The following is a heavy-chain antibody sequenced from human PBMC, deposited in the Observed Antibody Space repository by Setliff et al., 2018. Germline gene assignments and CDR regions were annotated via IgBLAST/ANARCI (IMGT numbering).Heavy chain of an antibody. CDR1: GYSFTSYW. CDR2: IYPGNADN. Sequence: PGESLKISCQGSGYSFTSYWIGWVRQMPGKGLEWMGTIYPGNADNRYSPSFQGQVTISTDTSINTAFLQWNNLKASDTAVYYCARRGERFFNWFDPWGQGTLVTVSS. J-gene: IGHJ5*02. D-gene: IGHD2-21*01. CDR3: ARRGERFFNWFDP. V-gene: IGHV5-51*01.